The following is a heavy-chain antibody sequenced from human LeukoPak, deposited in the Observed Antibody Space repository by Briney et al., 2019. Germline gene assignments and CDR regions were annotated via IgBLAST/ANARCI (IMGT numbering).Heavy chain of an antibody. D-gene: IGHD2-21*01. CDR3: AKSHITRYPLQYYFDL. J-gene: IGHJ4*02. V-gene: IGHV3-23*01. Sequence: PGGPLRLSCAASGFTFSSYAMSWLRQTPQKGLEWVSCISVTGDITYYADSVKGRFTIARDSSRTTLYLQLNSLRADDTAVYYCAKSHITRYPLQYYFDLWGQGAQVIVSS. CDR2: ISVTGDIT. CDR1: GFTFSSYA.